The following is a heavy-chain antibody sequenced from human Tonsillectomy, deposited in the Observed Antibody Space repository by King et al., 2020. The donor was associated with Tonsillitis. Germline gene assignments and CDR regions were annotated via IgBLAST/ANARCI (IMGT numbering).Heavy chain of an antibody. Sequence: QLQESGPGLVKPSETLSLPCTVSGGSISSYYWSWIRQPPGKGLEGIGYIYFSGSTNYNPSLKSRVTISVETSKKQFSLKLCSVTAADTAVYYCARVGGSGIPYDAFDIWGQGTMVTVSS. V-gene: IGHV4-59*01. J-gene: IGHJ3*02. CDR3: ARVGGSGIPYDAFDI. CDR1: GGSISSYY. CDR2: IYFSGST. D-gene: IGHD3-10*01.